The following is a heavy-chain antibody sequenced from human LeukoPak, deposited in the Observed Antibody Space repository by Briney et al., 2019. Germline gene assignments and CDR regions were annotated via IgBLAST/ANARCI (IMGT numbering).Heavy chain of an antibody. J-gene: IGHJ3*02. V-gene: IGHV3-48*03. Sequence: GGSLRLSCAASGFTFSSYEMNWVRQAPGKGLEWVSYISSSGGTIYYADSVKGRFTISRDNAKNSLYLQMNSLRAEDTAVYYCARGEGEDAFDIWGQGTMVTVSS. CDR1: GFTFSSYE. CDR3: ARGEGEDAFDI. CDR2: ISSSGGTI.